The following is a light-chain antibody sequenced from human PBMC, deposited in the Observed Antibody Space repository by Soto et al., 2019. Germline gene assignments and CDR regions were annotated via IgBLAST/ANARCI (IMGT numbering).Light chain of an antibody. CDR2: AAS. CDR3: QQLNSYRT. CDR1: QSISSW. J-gene: IGKJ1*01. V-gene: IGKV1-9*01. Sequence: IQMTQSPPSLSASAGSTVCITFRASQSISSWLAWYQQKPVKAPKLLIYAASTLQSGVPSRFSGSGSGTDFTLTISSLQPEDFATYYCQQLNSYRTFGQGTKVDIK.